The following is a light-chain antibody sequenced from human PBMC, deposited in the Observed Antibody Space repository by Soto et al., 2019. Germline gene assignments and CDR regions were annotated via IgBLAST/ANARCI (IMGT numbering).Light chain of an antibody. CDR1: QNINTY. Sequence: DIQMTQPPSSQSASVGDRVTITCRASQNINTYVNWYQKKPGKAPNLLIYAASRLQSGVPSRFSGSGSGTDFTLTINSLQPEDFATYYCQQSYNSPLTFGQGTRLEIK. CDR2: AAS. V-gene: IGKV1-39*01. CDR3: QQSYNSPLT. J-gene: IGKJ5*01.